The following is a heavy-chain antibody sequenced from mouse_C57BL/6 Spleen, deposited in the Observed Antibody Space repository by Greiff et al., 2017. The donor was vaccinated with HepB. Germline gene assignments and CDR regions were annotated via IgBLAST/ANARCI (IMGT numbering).Heavy chain of an antibody. CDR1: GYTFTDYY. CDR2: INPNNGGT. D-gene: IGHD3-2*02. J-gene: IGHJ3*01. CDR3: ARTRNSSGYGWFAY. Sequence: EVQLQQSGPELVKPGASVKISCKASGYTFTDYYMNWVKQSHGKSLEWIGDINPNNGGTSYNQKFKGKATLTVDKSSSTAYMELRSRTSEDSAVYYCARTRNSSGYGWFAYWGQGTLVTVSA. V-gene: IGHV1-26*01.